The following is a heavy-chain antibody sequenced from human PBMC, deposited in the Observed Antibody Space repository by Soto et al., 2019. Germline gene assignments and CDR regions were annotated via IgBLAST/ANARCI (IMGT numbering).Heavy chain of an antibody. Sequence: QVHLVQSGAEVKKPGASLKVSCKSSGYTFTSYGIVWVRQAPGQGLEWMGWISTYNVDTKYAQKFKGRVTMSTDTSTTTAYMELTSLTSDDTAMYYCARGGFAYDYLDFWGQGTLATVSS. CDR1: GYTFTSYG. V-gene: IGHV1-18*01. CDR3: ARGGFAYDYLDF. J-gene: IGHJ4*02. CDR2: ISTYNVDT. D-gene: IGHD3-16*01.